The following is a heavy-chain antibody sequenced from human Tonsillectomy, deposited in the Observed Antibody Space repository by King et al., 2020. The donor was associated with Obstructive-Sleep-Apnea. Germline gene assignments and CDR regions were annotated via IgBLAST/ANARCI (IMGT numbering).Heavy chain of an antibody. J-gene: IGHJ4*02. CDR1: GGSISSYY. V-gene: IGHV4-59*08. CDR2: IYYSGST. CDR3: ANAPNHYYFDV. Sequence: QLQESGPGLVKPSETLSLTCTVSGGSISSYYWSWIRQPPGKGLELIGYIYYSGSTNYNPSLKSRVTISVDTSKNQFSLKVTSVTAADTAVYDGANAPNHYYFDVCGQGTLGTVAA. D-gene: IGHD1-14*01.